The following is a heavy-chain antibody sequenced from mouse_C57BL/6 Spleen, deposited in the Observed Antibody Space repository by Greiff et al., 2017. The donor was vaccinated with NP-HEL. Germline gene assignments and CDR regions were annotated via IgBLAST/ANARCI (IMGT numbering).Heavy chain of an antibody. D-gene: IGHD2-3*01. J-gene: IGHJ2*01. V-gene: IGHV5-4*01. Sequence: DVQLVESGGGLVKPGGSLKLSCAASGFTFSSYAMSWVRQTPEKRLEWVATISDGGSYTYYPDNVKGRFTISRDNAKNNLYLQMSHLKSEDTAMYYCARDSSYDYLDYWGQGTTLTVSS. CDR2: ISDGGSYT. CDR1: GFTFSSYA. CDR3: ARDSSYDYLDY.